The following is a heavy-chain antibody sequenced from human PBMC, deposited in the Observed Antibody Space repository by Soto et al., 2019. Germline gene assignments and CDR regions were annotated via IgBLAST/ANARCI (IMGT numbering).Heavy chain of an antibody. V-gene: IGHV3-23*01. Sequence: EVQLLEAGGGLVHPGGSLRLSCAASGFNFRNYGMSWVRQAPGKGLEWLSAIVGIGDTAYYADSVRGRFTISRDNSKNTLDLQLNDLGAEDTAIYYCAKDYDYGDSLPFDYWGQGTLVTVSS. D-gene: IGHD4-17*01. CDR2: IVGIGDTA. J-gene: IGHJ4*02. CDR3: AKDYDYGDSLPFDY. CDR1: GFNFRNYG.